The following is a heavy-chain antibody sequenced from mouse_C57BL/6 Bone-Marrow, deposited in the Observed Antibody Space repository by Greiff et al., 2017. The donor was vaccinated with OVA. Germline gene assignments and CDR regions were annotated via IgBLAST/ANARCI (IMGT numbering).Heavy chain of an antibody. D-gene: IGHD1-1*01. CDR2: IDPENGDT. CDR3: TNPFYYGSSYGDFDY. J-gene: IGHJ2*01. V-gene: IGHV14-4*01. CDR1: GFNIKDDY. Sequence: EVKLQQSGAELVRPGASVKLSCTASGFNIKDDYMHWVKQRPEQGLEWIGWIDPENGDTEYASKFQGKATITADTSSNTAYLQLSSLTSEDTAVYYCTNPFYYGSSYGDFDYWGQGTTLTVSS.